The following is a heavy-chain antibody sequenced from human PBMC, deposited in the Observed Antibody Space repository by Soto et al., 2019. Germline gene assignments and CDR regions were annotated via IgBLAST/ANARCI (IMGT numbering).Heavy chain of an antibody. CDR2: IFSGGST. CDR1: GFSVSDNY. CDR3: KSRDY. Sequence: VQLVESGGGLVQPGGSLRLACAASGFSVSDNYMNWVRQAPGKGLEWVSVIFSGGSTNYADSVKGRFTISRHNSENTLYLQMSSLRVEDTAVYYCKSRDYWGRGTRVTVSS. V-gene: IGHV3-53*04. J-gene: IGHJ4*02.